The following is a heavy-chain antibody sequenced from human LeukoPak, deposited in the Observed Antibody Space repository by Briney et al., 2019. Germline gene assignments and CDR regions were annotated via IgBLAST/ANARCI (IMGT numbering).Heavy chain of an antibody. V-gene: IGHV1-2*02. D-gene: IGHD1-7*01. CDR3: GRGTALELELPDY. CDR2: INPNSGGT. J-gene: IGHJ4*02. Sequence: ASVKVSCKASGYTFTGYYMHWVRQAPGQGREWMGWINPNSGGTNYAQKFQGRVTMTRDTSISTAYMELSRLRSDDTAVYYCGRGTALELELPDYWGQGTLFTVSS. CDR1: GYTFTGYY.